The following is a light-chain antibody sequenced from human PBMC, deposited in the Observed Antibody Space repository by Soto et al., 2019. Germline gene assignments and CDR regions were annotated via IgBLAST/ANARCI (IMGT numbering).Light chain of an antibody. CDR3: QQSNNWPLA. J-gene: IGKJ5*01. Sequence: IVMTQSPAALSVSPGERVTLSCRASQSLSSNLAWYQQKPGQAPRLLIYGASTRATDIPARFSGSGSGTEFTLTISSLQSEDFAVYFCQQSNNWPLAFGQGTRLEI. CDR2: GAS. CDR1: QSLSSN. V-gene: IGKV3-15*01.